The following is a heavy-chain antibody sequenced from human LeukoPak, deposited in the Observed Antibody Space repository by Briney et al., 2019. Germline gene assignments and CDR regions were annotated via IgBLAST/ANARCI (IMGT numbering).Heavy chain of an antibody. V-gene: IGHV1-3*01. CDR2: INAGNGNT. J-gene: IGHJ5*02. CDR1: GYTFTSYA. D-gene: IGHD2/OR15-2a*01. CDR3: ARAWRRGHFLHTWFDP. Sequence: ASVKVSCKASGYTFTSYAMHWVRRAPGQRLEWMGWINAGNGNTKYSQKFQGRVTITRDTSASTAYMELSSLRSEDTAVYYCARAWRRGHFLHTWFDPWGQGTLVTVSS.